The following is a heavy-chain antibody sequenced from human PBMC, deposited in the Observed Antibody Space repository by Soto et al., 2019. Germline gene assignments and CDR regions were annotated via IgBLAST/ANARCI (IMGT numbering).Heavy chain of an antibody. CDR2: IYYIGTT. CDR1: GDSISSDY. Sequence: PSETLSLTCTVSGDSISSDYWSWIRQPPGKGLEWIGNIYYIGTTNYNPSLKSRVTISVDTSKKQFSLKLSSVTAADTAVYYCARDSSGWPDYWGQGTLVTVSS. CDR3: ARDSSGWPDY. D-gene: IGHD6-19*01. J-gene: IGHJ4*02. V-gene: IGHV4-59*01.